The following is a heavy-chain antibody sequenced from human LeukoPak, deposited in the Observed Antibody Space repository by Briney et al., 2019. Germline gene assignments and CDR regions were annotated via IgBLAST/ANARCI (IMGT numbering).Heavy chain of an antibody. Sequence: PGGSLRLSCAASGFTFSSYSMNWVRQAPGKGLEWVSSISSSSSYIYYADSVKGRFTISRDNAKNSLYLQMNSLRAEDTAVYYCARVGIAVAASFDYWGQGTLVTVSS. D-gene: IGHD6-19*01. CDR3: ARVGIAVAASFDY. V-gene: IGHV3-21*01. CDR1: GFTFSSYS. CDR2: ISSSSSYI. J-gene: IGHJ4*02.